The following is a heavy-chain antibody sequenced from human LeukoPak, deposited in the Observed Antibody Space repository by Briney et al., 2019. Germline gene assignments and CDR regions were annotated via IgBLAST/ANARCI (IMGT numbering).Heavy chain of an antibody. CDR3: ARDYPPAYGDYYYYGMDV. CDR1: GGSIGSGDYY. J-gene: IGHJ6*02. D-gene: IGHD4-17*01. V-gene: IGHV4-30-4*01. CDR2: IYYSGST. Sequence: SETLSLTCTVSGGSIGSGDYYWSWIRQPPGKGLEWIGYIYYSGSTYYNPSLKSRVTISVDTSKNQFSLKLSSVTAADTAVYYCARDYPPAYGDYYYYGMDVWGQGTTVTVSS.